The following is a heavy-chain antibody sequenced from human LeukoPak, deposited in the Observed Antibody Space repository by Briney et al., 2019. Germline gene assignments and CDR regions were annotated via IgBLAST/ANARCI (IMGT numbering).Heavy chain of an antibody. CDR1: GGSISSYY. D-gene: IGHD2-8*01. V-gene: IGHV4-59*01. CDR2: IYYSGST. Sequence: KPSETLSLTCTVSGGSISSYYWSWIRQPPGKGLEWIGYIYYSGSTNYNPSLKSRVTISVDTSKNQFSLKLSSVTAADTAVYYCARVSFSSVLMVYAPYYYYYMDVWGKGTTVTVSS. CDR3: ARVSFSSVLMVYAPYYYYYMDV. J-gene: IGHJ6*03.